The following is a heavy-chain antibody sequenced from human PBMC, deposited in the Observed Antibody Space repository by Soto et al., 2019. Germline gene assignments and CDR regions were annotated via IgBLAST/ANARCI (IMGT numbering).Heavy chain of an antibody. D-gene: IGHD3-16*01. CDR2: IYYSGST. V-gene: IGHV4-31*03. Sequence: SGPTLVNPTQTLTLTCTFSGFSLSTSGMCVSWIRQHPGKGLEWIGYIYYSGSTYYNPSLKSRVTISVDTSKNQFSLKLSSVTAADTAVYYCARVGGINWFDPWGQGTLVTVSS. CDR1: GFSLSTSGMC. J-gene: IGHJ5*02. CDR3: ARVGGINWFDP.